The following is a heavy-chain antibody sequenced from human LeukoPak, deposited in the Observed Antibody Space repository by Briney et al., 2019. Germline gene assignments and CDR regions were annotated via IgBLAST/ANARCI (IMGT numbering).Heavy chain of an antibody. J-gene: IGHJ3*02. CDR2: INPNSGGT. CDR1: GYTFTGYY. D-gene: IGHD2-2*01. Sequence: ASLKVSCKASGYTFTGYYMHWVRQAPGQGLEWMGWINPNSGGTNYAQKFQGRVTMTRDTSISTAYMELSRLRSDDTAVYYCASDIVVVPAEAFDIWGQGTMVTVSS. V-gene: IGHV1-2*02. CDR3: ASDIVVVPAEAFDI.